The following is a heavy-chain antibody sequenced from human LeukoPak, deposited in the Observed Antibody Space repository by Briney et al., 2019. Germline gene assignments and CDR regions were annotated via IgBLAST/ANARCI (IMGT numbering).Heavy chain of an antibody. J-gene: IGHJ4*02. CDR1: GYTFTSYF. V-gene: IGHV1-46*01. CDR2: INPSGGST. Sequence: ASVKVSCKASGYTFTSYFMHWVRQAPGQGLEWMGIINPSGGSTNYAQKFQGRVTITADESTSTAYMELSSLRSEDTAVYYCARLRTIFGVVPYYFDYWGQGTLVTVSS. CDR3: ARLRTIFGVVPYYFDY. D-gene: IGHD3-3*01.